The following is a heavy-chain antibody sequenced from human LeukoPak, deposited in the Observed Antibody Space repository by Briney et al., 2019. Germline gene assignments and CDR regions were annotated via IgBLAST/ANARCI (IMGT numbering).Heavy chain of an antibody. Sequence: SETLSLTCTVSGGSISSSSYYWGWIRQPPGKGLEWIGSIYYSGSTYYNPSLKSRATISVDTSKNQFSLKLSSVTAADTAVYYCARREGITIFGNWFDPWGQGTLVTVSS. CDR2: IYYSGST. J-gene: IGHJ5*02. D-gene: IGHD3-3*01. V-gene: IGHV4-39*01. CDR1: GGSISSSSYY. CDR3: ARREGITIFGNWFDP.